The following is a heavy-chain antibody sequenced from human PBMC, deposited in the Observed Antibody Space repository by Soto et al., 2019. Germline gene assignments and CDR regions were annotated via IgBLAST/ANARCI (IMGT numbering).Heavy chain of an antibody. CDR2: ISAYNGNT. Sequence: SVKVSCKASGYTFTSYGISWVRQAPGQGLEWMGWISAYNGNTNYAQKLQGRVTMTTDTSTSTAYMELRSLRSDDTAVYYCARDLLGGYCSGGSCYPYYWGQGTLVTVSS. CDR1: GYTFTSYG. J-gene: IGHJ4*02. D-gene: IGHD2-15*01. CDR3: ARDLLGGYCSGGSCYPYY. V-gene: IGHV1-18*01.